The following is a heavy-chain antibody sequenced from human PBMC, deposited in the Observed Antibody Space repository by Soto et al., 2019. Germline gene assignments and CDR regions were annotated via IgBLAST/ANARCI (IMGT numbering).Heavy chain of an antibody. D-gene: IGHD3-16*01. J-gene: IGHJ3*02. V-gene: IGHV3-64D*06. CDR3: VKPPWPSRGGVGAFDI. Sequence: GGSLRLSCSASGFTFSSYAMHWVRQAPGKGLEYVSAISSNGGSTYYADSVKGRFTISRDNSKNTLYLQMSSLRAEDTAVYYCVKPPWPSRGGVGAFDIWGQGTMVTVSS. CDR1: GFTFSSYA. CDR2: ISSNGGST.